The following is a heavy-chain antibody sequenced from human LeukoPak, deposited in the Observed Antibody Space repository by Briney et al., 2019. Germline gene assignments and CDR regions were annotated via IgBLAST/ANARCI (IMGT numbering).Heavy chain of an antibody. CDR3: ARARGGIAARPFDY. CDR1: GGSFSGYY. J-gene: IGHJ4*02. CDR2: INHSGST. D-gene: IGHD6-6*01. Sequence: SETLSLICAVYGGSFSGYYWSWIRQPPGKGLEWIGEINHSGSTNYNPSLKSRVTISVDTSKNQFSLKLSSVTAADTAVYYCARARGGIAARPFDYWGQGTLVTVSS. V-gene: IGHV4-34*01.